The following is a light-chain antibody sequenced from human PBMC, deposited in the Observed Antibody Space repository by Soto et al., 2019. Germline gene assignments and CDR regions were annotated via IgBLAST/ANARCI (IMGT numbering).Light chain of an antibody. CDR3: SSFASSNTWV. J-gene: IGLJ3*02. CDR2: EVT. V-gene: IGLV2-8*01. Sequence: QSALTQPPSASGSPGQSVTISCTGTSSDVGAYNYVSWYQQHAGKAPKLVIYEVTKRPSGVPDHFSGSKSANTASLTVSGLQAEDEADYYCSSFASSNTWVFGGGTQLTVL. CDR1: SSDVGAYNY.